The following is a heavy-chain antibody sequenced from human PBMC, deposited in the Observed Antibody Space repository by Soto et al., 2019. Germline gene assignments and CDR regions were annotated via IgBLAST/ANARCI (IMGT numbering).Heavy chain of an antibody. CDR3: ARGEYSSSFDY. Sequence: QVQLVQSGAEVKKPVSSVKVSCKASVGTFSSYAIIWVRQAPGQGLEWMGGIIPIFGTANYAQNFQGRVTINADESTRTAYMELSSLRSEDTAVYSCARGEYSSSFDYWGQGTLVTVSS. CDR1: VGTFSSYA. J-gene: IGHJ4*02. V-gene: IGHV1-69*01. D-gene: IGHD6-6*01. CDR2: IIPIFGTA.